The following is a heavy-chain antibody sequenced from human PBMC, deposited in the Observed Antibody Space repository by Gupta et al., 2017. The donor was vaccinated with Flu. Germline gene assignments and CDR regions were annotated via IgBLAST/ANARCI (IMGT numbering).Heavy chain of an antibody. Sequence: QVQLVESGGGVVQPGRSLRLSCLASGFTFSNYGIHWVRQAPGKGLEWVAVIWNDGRKIYNEVAVKGRFTISRDDSKNALYLEMNSLRDEDTAVYYCARYLVYAPPTGYGMVVWGQVTTVTVSS. CDR1: GFTFSNYG. CDR2: IWNDGRKI. V-gene: IGHV3-33*01. J-gene: IGHJ6*02. CDR3: ARYLVYAPPTGYGMVV. D-gene: IGHD2-2*01.